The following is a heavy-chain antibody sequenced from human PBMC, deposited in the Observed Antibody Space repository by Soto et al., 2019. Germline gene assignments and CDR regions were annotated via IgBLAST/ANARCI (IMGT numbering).Heavy chain of an antibody. V-gene: IGHV3-30*18. Sequence: GGSLRLSCAASGFTFSSYGMHWVRQAPGKGLEWVAVISYDGSNKYYADSVKGRFTISRDNSKNTLYLQMNSLRAEDTAVYYCAKSWIQLWSRVLQHWGQGTLVTVSS. D-gene: IGHD5-18*01. CDR3: AKSWIQLWSRVLQH. CDR1: GFTFSSYG. J-gene: IGHJ1*01. CDR2: ISYDGSNK.